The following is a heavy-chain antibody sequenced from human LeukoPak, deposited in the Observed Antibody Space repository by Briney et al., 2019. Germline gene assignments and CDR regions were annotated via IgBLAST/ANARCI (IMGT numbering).Heavy chain of an antibody. Sequence: PGGPLELPGAPSGLRFRDNAMSWSRKPQGKGLEWVSTISRTTGTTYYADSVKGWFTISRDNSKNTVSLQVNSLRAEDTAVYYCAKGSHFANCGQGTLVTVSS. J-gene: IGHJ4*02. CDR3: AKGSHFAN. CDR2: ISRTTGTT. CDR1: GLRFRDNA. V-gene: IGHV3-23*01.